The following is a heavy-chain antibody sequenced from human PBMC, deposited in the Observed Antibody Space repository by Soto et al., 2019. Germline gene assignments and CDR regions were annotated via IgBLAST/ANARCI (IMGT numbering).Heavy chain of an antibody. V-gene: IGHV4-34*01. CDR3: ARGPVYGDYGQGPYYFDY. D-gene: IGHD4-17*01. J-gene: IGHJ4*02. CDR2: INHSGST. CDR1: GDSISRYH. Sequence: PSATLSLTCSVSGDSISRYHWSWIRQPPGKGLEWIGEINHSGSTNYNPSLKSRVTISVDTSKNQFSLKLSSVTAADTAVYYCARGPVYGDYGQGPYYFDYWGQGTLVTVSS.